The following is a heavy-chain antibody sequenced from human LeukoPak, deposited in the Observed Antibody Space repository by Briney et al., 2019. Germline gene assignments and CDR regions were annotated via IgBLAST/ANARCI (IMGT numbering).Heavy chain of an antibody. CDR2: INHSGST. CDR3: ARGGGYDFWSGYYRAWFDP. CDR1: GGSFSGYY. V-gene: IGHV4-34*01. D-gene: IGHD3-3*01. Sequence: SETLSLTCAVYGGSFSGYYWSWIRQPPGKGPEWIGEINHSGSTNYNPSLKSRVTISVDTSKNQFSLKLSSVTAADTAVYYCARGGGYDFWSGYYRAWFDPWGQGTLVTVSS. J-gene: IGHJ5*02.